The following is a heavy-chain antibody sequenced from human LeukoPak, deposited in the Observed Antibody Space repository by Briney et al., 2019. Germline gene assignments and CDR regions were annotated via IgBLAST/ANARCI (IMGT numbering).Heavy chain of an antibody. D-gene: IGHD5-18*01. CDR1: GYTFTSYY. V-gene: IGHV1-46*01. J-gene: IGHJ5*02. Sequence: ASVKVSCKASGYTFTSYYMHWVRQAPGQGLEWMGIINPSGGSTSYAQKFQGRVTMTRDTSTSTVYMELSSLRSEDTAVYYCVREEGAQNSDVDTAVVYGPVNWFDPWGQGTLVTVSS. CDR3: VREEGAQNSDVDTAVVYGPVNWFDP. CDR2: INPSGGST.